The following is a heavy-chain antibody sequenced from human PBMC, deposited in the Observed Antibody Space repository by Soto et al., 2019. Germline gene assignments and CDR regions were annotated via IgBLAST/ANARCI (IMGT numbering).Heavy chain of an antibody. Sequence: SETLSLTCTVSGGSISSYYWSWIRQPPGKGLEWIGYIYYSGSTNYNPSLKSRVTISVDTSKNQFSLKLSSVTAADTAVYYCARHPGLPGPPYYYYYMDVWGKGTTVTVSS. CDR2: IYYSGST. J-gene: IGHJ6*03. CDR3: ARHPGLPGPPYYYYYMDV. D-gene: IGHD2-15*01. V-gene: IGHV4-59*08. CDR1: GGSISSYY.